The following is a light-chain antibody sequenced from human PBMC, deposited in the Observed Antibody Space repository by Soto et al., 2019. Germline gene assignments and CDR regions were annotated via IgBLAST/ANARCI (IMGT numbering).Light chain of an antibody. V-gene: IGLV2-14*01. CDR3: CSYTTSNTLDVV. J-gene: IGLJ2*01. Sequence: QSALTQPASVSGSPGQSITISSVGGYNSVSWYQQHPGKAPKLMIYEVSNRPSGVSNRFSGSKSGNTASLTISGLQAEDEADYYCCSYTTSNTLDVVFGGGTTLTVL. CDR2: EVS. CDR1: VGGYNS.